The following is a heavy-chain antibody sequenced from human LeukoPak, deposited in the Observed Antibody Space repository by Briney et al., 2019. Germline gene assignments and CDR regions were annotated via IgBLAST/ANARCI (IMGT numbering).Heavy chain of an antibody. J-gene: IGHJ6*02. CDR1: GFTFSDYY. D-gene: IGHD4-11*01. CDR2: ISSSSSYI. CDR3: ARAPHYSNYGPYYYGMDV. V-gene: IGHV3-11*06. Sequence: GGSLRLSCAASGFTFSDYYMSWIRQAPGKGLEWVSYISSSSSYINYADSVKGRFTISRDNAKNSLYPQMNSLRAEDTAVYYCARAPHYSNYGPYYYGMDVWGQGTTVTVSS.